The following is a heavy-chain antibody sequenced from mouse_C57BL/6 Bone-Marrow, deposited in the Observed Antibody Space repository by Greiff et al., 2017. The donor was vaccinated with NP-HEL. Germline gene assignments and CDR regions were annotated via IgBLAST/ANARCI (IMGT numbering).Heavy chain of an antibody. CDR1: GFNIKDDY. D-gene: IGHD1-1*01. Sequence: EVKLQESGAELVRPGASVKLSCTASGFNIKDDYMHWVKQRPEQGLEWIGWIDPENGDTEYASKFQGKATITADTSSNTAYLQLSSLTSEDTAVYYCTTFYYGSSTGLMDYWGQGTSVTVSS. V-gene: IGHV14-4*01. CDR3: TTFYYGSSTGLMDY. J-gene: IGHJ4*01. CDR2: IDPENGDT.